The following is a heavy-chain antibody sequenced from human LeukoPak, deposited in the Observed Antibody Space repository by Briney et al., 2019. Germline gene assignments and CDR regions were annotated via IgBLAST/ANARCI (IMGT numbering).Heavy chain of an antibody. CDR1: GFTFTSYA. Sequence: GGSLRLSCAASGFTFTSYAMSWVRQAPGKWLEWISAISGSGGSTYYADSVKGRFTISRDNSKNTLYLQMNSLRAEDTAVYYCAKDRFYDTTTTGACDIWGQGTMVTVSS. D-gene: IGHD3-22*01. V-gene: IGHV3-23*01. CDR3: AKDRFYDTTTTGACDI. J-gene: IGHJ3*02. CDR2: ISGSGGST.